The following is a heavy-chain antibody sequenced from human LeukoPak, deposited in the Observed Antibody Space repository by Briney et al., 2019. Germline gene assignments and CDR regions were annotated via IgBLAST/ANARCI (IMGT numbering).Heavy chain of an antibody. V-gene: IGHV4-34*01. CDR3: ARRHIVVVTAQNWFDP. CDR1: GGSISNYY. Sequence: SETLSLTCTVSGGSISNYYWSWIRQPPGKGLEWIGEINHSGSTNYNPSLKSRVTISVDTSKNQFSLKLSSVTAADTAVYYCARRHIVVVTAQNWFDPWGQGTLVTVSS. J-gene: IGHJ5*02. CDR2: INHSGST. D-gene: IGHD2-21*02.